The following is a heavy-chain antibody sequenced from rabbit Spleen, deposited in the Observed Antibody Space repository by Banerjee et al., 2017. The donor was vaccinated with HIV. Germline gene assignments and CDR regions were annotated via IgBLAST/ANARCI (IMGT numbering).Heavy chain of an antibody. CDR1: GFSFSTKDV. J-gene: IGHJ6*01. V-gene: IGHV1S45*01. D-gene: IGHD2-1*01. Sequence: QEKLEESGGGLVKPGASLTVTCKASGFSFSTKDVKCWVRQDPVKGLEWIACINASTVNAVCANWRKAISNSSKTSSTPETLQMTSPAAADSFNSFGATDWDGDSCSNLGWWGQGTLVTVS. CDR2: INASTVNA. CDR3: ATDWDGDSCSNLGW.